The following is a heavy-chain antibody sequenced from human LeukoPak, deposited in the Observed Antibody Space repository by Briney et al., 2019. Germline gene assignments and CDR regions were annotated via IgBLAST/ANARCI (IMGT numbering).Heavy chain of an antibody. CDR1: GFTFSSYA. CDR3: ARDTDTSPRWWEPQLAFDI. J-gene: IGHJ3*02. CDR2: ISYDGSNK. D-gene: IGHD1-26*01. Sequence: GGSLRLSCAASGFTFSSYAMHWVRQAPGKGLEWVAVISYDGSNKYYADSVKGRFTISRDNSKNTLYLQMNSLRAEDTAVYYCARDTDTSPRWWEPQLAFDIWGQGTMVTVSS. V-gene: IGHV3-30-3*01.